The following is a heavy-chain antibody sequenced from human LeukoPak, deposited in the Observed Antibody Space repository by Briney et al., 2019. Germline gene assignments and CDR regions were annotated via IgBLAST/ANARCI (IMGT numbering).Heavy chain of an antibody. D-gene: IGHD4-17*01. CDR1: GFIFGSYG. CDR3: ARDRDYPRDQFDY. Sequence: PGGSLRLSCAASGFIFGSYGMHWVRQAPGKGLEWVAFIRFDGSNKYYADSVKGRFTISRDNSKNTVYLQMNSLRVEDTAVYFCARDRDYPRDQFDYWGQGTLVTVSS. V-gene: IGHV3-30*02. CDR2: IRFDGSNK. J-gene: IGHJ4*02.